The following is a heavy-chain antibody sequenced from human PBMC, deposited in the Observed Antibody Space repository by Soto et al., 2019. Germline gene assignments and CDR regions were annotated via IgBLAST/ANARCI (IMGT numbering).Heavy chain of an antibody. J-gene: IGHJ3*02. V-gene: IGHV3-23*01. CDR2: ISGSGGST. CDR3: AKDQLWDIVVVPAARHDAFDI. Sequence: GGSLRLSCAASGFTFSSYAMSWVRQAPGKGLEWVSAISGSGGSTYYADSVKGRFTISRDNSKNTLYLQMNSLRAEDTAVYYCAKDQLWDIVVVPAARHDAFDIWGQGTMVTVSS. CDR1: GFTFSSYA. D-gene: IGHD2-2*01.